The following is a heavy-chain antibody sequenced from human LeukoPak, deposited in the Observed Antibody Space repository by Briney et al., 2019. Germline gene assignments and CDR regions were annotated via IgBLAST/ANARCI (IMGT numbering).Heavy chain of an antibody. D-gene: IGHD3-10*01. Sequence: GGSLRLSCAASGFTFSSYWMHWVRQAPGKGLVWVSRINNDGSTTFYADSVKGRFTISRDNAKNTLLLQMSSLRVEDTAVYYCARDYYGSGDYWGQGTLVTVSS. V-gene: IGHV3-74*01. J-gene: IGHJ4*02. CDR3: ARDYYGSGDY. CDR2: INNDGSTT. CDR1: GFTFSSYW.